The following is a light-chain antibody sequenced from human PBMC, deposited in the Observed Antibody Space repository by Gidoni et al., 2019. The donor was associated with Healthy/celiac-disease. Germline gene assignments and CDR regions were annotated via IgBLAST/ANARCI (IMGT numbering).Light chain of an antibody. CDR2: DAS. CDR1: QSVSSY. V-gene: IGKV3-11*01. CDR3: QQRSNWPLIT. J-gene: IGKJ5*01. Sequence: EIVLTQSPATLSLSPGERATLSCRASQSVSSYLAWYQQKPGQAPRLLIYDASNRATGIPARFSGSGSGTDFTLTIRSLEPEDFAVYYCQQRSNWPLITFGQATRLEIK.